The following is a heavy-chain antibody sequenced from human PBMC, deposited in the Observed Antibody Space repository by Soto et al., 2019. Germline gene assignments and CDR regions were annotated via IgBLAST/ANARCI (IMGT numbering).Heavy chain of an antibody. CDR1: GYTFITYG. J-gene: IGHJ5*02. D-gene: IGHD1-1*01. Sequence: ASVKVSCKASGYTFITYGISWVRQAPGQGREWMGWISAYNGNTNYAQKLQGRGTMTTDTSTSTAYMELRSLRSDDTAVYYCAGSTRSFDPWGQGTLVTVSS. CDR3: AGSTRSFDP. CDR2: ISAYNGNT. V-gene: IGHV1-18*01.